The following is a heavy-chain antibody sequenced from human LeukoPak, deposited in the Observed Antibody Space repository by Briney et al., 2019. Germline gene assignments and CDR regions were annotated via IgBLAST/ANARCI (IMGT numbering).Heavy chain of an antibody. Sequence: SETLSLTCNVSGGSINSGGYYWTWIRQHPGTGLEWIGYIYYSGNTYYSPSPRSRVTIAIDTSENQFSLRLNSVTAADTAVYYCARDLLPHPKFDYWGRGHLVTVSS. CDR3: ARDLLPHPKFDY. J-gene: IGHJ4*02. V-gene: IGHV4-31*03. CDR1: GGSINSGGYY. CDR2: IYYSGNT.